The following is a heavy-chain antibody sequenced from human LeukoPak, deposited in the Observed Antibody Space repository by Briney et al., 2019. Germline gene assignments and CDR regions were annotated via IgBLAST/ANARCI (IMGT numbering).Heavy chain of an antibody. V-gene: IGHV4-59*01. CDR1: GGSISSYY. D-gene: IGHD5-18*01. J-gene: IGHJ6*02. Sequence: ASETLSLTCTVSGGSISSYYWSWIRQPPGKGLEWIGYIYYSGSTNYNPSLKSRVTISVDTSKNQFSLKLSSVTAADTAVYYCARGAGVGYYYYYYGMDVWGQGTTVTVSS. CDR2: IYYSGST. CDR3: ARGAGVGYYYYYYGMDV.